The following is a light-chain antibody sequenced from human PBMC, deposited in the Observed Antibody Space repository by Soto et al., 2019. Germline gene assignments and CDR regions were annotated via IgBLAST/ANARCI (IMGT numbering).Light chain of an antibody. CDR3: GTWDSYLLSYV. V-gene: IGLV1-51*02. CDR1: SSNIGINY. Sequence: QSVLTQPPSVSAAPGQKVTISCAGSSSNIGINYVSWYQQIPGTAPKLLIYESDKRPSGIPDRFSGSKSGTSATLVITGLQTGDEADYYCGTWDSYLLSYVFGTGTQLTVL. CDR2: ESD. J-gene: IGLJ1*01.